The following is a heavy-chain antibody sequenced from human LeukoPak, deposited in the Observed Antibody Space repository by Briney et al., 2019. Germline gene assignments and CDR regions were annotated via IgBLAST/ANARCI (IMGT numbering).Heavy chain of an antibody. V-gene: IGHV1-2*02. CDR1: GYTFTGYY. CDR2: INPNSGGT. D-gene: IGHD5-24*01. Sequence: ASVKVSCKASGYTFTGYYMHWVRQAPGQGLEWMGWINPNSGGTNYAQKFQGRVTMTRDTSISTAYMELSRLRSDDTAMYYCARVSGRDGYKLIDYWGQGTLVTVSS. CDR3: ARVSGRDGYKLIDY. J-gene: IGHJ4*02.